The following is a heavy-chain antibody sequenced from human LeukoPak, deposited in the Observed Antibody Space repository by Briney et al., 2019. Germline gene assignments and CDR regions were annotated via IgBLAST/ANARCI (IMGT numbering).Heavy chain of an antibody. CDR3: AKGMYYYDNGLVIDY. CDR1: GFTFNIYA. Sequence: GGSLRLSCAASGFTFNIYAMTWVRQAPGKGLEWVSHISGSGGITYYADSVKGRFTIFRDNSKNTLYLQMNSLRAEDTAVYYCAKGMYYYDNGLVIDYWGQGTLVTVSS. D-gene: IGHD3-22*01. V-gene: IGHV3-23*01. CDR2: ISGSGGIT. J-gene: IGHJ4*02.